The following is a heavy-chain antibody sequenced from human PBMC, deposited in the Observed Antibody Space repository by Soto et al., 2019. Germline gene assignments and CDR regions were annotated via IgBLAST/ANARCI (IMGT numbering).Heavy chain of an antibody. CDR2: IYKGGSI. J-gene: IGHJ5*02. CDR3: ARAYYDRSGYAVDP. V-gene: IGHV4-4*09. D-gene: IGHD3-22*01. CDR1: GGSISNDY. Sequence: SETLSLTCRVSGGSISNDYWTWIRQPPGKGLEWIGYIYKGGSINYNPSLKSRVTISVDTSNNQFSLKLSSVTAADTAEYYCARAYYDRSGYAVDPWGQGTLVTVSS.